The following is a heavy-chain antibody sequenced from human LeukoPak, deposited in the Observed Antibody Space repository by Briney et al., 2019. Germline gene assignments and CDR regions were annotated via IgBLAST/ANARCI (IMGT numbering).Heavy chain of an antibody. J-gene: IGHJ5*02. CDR2: IYSTGTT. CDR3: ARDNWFDA. V-gene: IGHV3-53*01. Sequence: PGGSLRLSCAASGFTFSTYSMNWVRQAPGKGLEWVSVIYSTGTTFYADSVKGRFTISRDNSKNTLSLQMNSLRAEDTAVYYCARDNWFDAWGQGTLVTVSS. CDR1: GFTFSTYS.